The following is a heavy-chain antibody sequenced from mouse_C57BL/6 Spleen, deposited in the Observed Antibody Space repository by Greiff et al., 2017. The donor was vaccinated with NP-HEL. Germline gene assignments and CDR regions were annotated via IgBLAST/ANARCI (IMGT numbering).Heavy chain of an antibody. Sequence: QVHVKQSGAELARPGASVKLSCKASGYTFTSYGISWVKQRTGQGLEWIGEIYPRSGNTYYNEKFKGKATLTADKSSSTAYMELRSLTSEDSAVYFCARSPSSSNYGYFDVWGTGTTVTVSS. CDR2: IYPRSGNT. CDR3: ARSPSSSNYGYFDV. CDR1: GYTFTSYG. J-gene: IGHJ1*03. V-gene: IGHV1-81*01. D-gene: IGHD2-5*01.